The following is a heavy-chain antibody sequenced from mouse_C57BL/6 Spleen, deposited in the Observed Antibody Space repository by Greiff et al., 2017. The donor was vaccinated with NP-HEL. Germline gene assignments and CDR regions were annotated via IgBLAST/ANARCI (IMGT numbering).Heavy chain of an antibody. D-gene: IGHD2-3*01. CDR3: ARGDGYYFDY. CDR1: GYTFTSYW. J-gene: IGHJ2*01. CDR2: IHPNSGST. V-gene: IGHV1-64*01. Sequence: QVQLKQSGAELVKPGASVKLSCKASGYTFTSYWMHWVKQRPGQGLEWIGMIHPNSGSTNYNEKFKSKATLTVAKSSSTAYMQLSSLTSADAAVYSCARGDGYYFDYWGQGTTLTVSS.